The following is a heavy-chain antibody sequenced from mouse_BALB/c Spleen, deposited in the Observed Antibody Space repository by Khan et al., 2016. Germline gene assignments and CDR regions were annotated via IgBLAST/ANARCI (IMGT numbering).Heavy chain of an antibody. CDR2: INPNNGGT. Sequence: VQLQQSGPELVKPGASVKIPCKASGYTFTDYNMDWVKQSHGKSLEWIGDINPNNGGTIYNQKFKGKATLTVDKSSSTAYMELRSLTSEDTAVYYGARGWEVYWYFDVWGAGTTVTVSS. CDR1: GYTFTDYN. D-gene: IGHD3-3*01. J-gene: IGHJ1*01. V-gene: IGHV1-18*01. CDR3: ARGWEVYWYFDV.